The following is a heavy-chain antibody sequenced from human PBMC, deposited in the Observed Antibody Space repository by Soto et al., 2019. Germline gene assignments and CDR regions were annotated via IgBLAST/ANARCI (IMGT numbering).Heavy chain of an antibody. CDR3: ARGYEVAGTLHYDY. CDR1: GGSIYNHY. CDR2: INHSGST. V-gene: IGHV4-34*01. D-gene: IGHD6-19*01. Sequence: SETLSLTCTVSGGSIYNHYWSWVRQPPGKGLEWIGEINHSGSTNYNPSLKSRVTISVDTSKNQFSLKLSSVTAADTAVYYCARGYEVAGTLHYDYWGQGTLVTVSS. J-gene: IGHJ4*02.